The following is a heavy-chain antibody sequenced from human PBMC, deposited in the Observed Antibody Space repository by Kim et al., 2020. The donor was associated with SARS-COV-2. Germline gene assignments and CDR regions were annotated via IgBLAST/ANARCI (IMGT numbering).Heavy chain of an antibody. Sequence: SETLSLTCTVSGGSISATDHYWHWIRQSPGRGLEWIAYIYHSGSASYNPSLKSRVTIFVDTSTSRFSLKVTSVTATDTAVYFCAGSYGSSFSWCQGTLIT. CDR2: IYHSGSA. J-gene: IGHJ5*02. CDR1: GGSISATDHY. V-gene: IGHV4-39*01. CDR3: AGSYGSSFS. D-gene: IGHD1-26*01.